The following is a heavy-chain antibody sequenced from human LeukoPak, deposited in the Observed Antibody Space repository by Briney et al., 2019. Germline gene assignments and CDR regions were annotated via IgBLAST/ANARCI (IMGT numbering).Heavy chain of an antibody. V-gene: IGHV4-59*01. Sequence: SETLSLTCTASGDSISTYYWSWIRQPPGKGLEWIGYIYYSGSTNYSPSLKSRVTMSVDTSKNQFSLNLSSVTAADTAVYYCARDSGTYRLFDHWGQGTLVTVSS. CDR3: ARDSGTYRLFDH. CDR2: IYYSGST. J-gene: IGHJ4*02. CDR1: GDSISTYY. D-gene: IGHD1-26*01.